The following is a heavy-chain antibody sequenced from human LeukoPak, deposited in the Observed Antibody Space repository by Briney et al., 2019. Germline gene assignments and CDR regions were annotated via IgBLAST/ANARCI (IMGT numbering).Heavy chain of an antibody. J-gene: IGHJ5*02. V-gene: IGHV1-2*02. CDR1: GYTFTGYY. D-gene: IGHD3-3*01. CDR2: INPNSGGT. CDR3: ARGASIPIFGVVILEGGFDP. Sequence: ASVKVSCKASGYTFTGYYMHWVRQAPGQGLEWMGWINPNSGGTNYAQKFQGRVTMTRDTSISSAYMELSRLRSDDTAVYYCARGASIPIFGVVILEGGFDPWGQGTLVTVSS.